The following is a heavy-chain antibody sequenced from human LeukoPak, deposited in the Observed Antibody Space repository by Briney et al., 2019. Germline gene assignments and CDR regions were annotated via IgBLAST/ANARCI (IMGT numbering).Heavy chain of an antibody. D-gene: IGHD3-22*01. CDR3: AKTLYYYDSNGYYYFDY. CDR2: ISGSGGST. J-gene: IGHJ4*02. CDR1: GFTFSSYA. V-gene: IGHV3-23*01. Sequence: GGSLRLSCAASGFTFSSYAMSWVRQAPGKGLEWVSAISGSGGSTYYADSVKGRFTISRDNSKNTLYLQMNSLRAEDTAVYYCAKTLYYYDSNGYYYFDYWGQGTLVTVSS.